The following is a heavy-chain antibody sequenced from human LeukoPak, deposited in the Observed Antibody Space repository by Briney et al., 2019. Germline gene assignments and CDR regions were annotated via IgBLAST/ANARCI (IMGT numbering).Heavy chain of an antibody. Sequence: PSETLSLTCTVSGGSISSYYWSWIRQPAGKGVEWIGRIYTSGSTNYNPSLKSRVTMSVDTSKNQFSLKLSSVTAADTAVYYCARDGVRGLTFNWFDPWGQGTLVTVSS. CDR3: ARDGVRGLTFNWFDP. CDR1: GGSISSYY. D-gene: IGHD3-10*01. V-gene: IGHV4-4*07. CDR2: IYTSGST. J-gene: IGHJ5*02.